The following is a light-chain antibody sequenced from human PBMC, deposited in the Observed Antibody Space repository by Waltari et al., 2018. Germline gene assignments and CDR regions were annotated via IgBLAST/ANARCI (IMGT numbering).Light chain of an antibody. CDR2: GAS. CDR1: QSVSSN. Sequence: EIVMMQSPATLSVSPGESATLSCRASQSVSSNLAWYQQKPGQAPRLLIYGASTRATGIPARFSGSGSGTEFTLTIGSLQSEDFAVYYCQQYNNWITFGQGTRLEIK. V-gene: IGKV3D-15*02. J-gene: IGKJ5*01. CDR3: QQYNNWIT.